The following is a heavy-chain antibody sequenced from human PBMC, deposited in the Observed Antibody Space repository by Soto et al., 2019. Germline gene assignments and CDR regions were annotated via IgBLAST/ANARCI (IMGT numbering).Heavy chain of an antibody. D-gene: IGHD3-10*01. CDR1: SAPVGSSTYT. CDR3: ARHFVAVVIKGWGY. J-gene: IGHJ4*02. Sequence: PSETLALTCTVSSAPVGSSTYTWGWIRQPPGKGLEWIGSIYYSGSTYYNPSLNSRVTVSVDTSKNQFSLKRVSVTAADTAVYYCARHFVAVVIKGWGYWGQGTLVTVSS. CDR2: IYYSGST. V-gene: IGHV4-39*01.